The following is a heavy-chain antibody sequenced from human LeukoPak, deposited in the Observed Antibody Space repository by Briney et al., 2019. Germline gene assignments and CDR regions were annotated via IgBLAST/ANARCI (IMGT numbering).Heavy chain of an antibody. D-gene: IGHD4-17*01. CDR1: GGSISSYY. J-gene: IGHJ4*02. V-gene: IGHV4-59*08. CDR3: ARLTKATVTIDY. Sequence: SETLSLTCTVSGGSISSYYWSWIRQPPGKGLEWIGYIYYSGSTNYNPSLKSRVTISVDTFKNQFSLKLSSVTAADTAVYYCARLTKATVTIDYWGQGTLVTVSS. CDR2: IYYSGST.